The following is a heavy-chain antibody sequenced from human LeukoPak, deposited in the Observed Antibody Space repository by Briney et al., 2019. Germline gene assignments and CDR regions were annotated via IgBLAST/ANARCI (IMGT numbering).Heavy chain of an antibody. CDR2: MNPNSGNT. CDR3: ARANYYGSGKKDLDY. Sequence: ASVKVSCKASGYTFTTYDINWVRQAPGQGLEWMGWMNPNSGNTGYAQKFQGRVTMPRNTSMSTAYMELNSLRSEDTAVYYCARANYYGSGKKDLDYWGQGTLVTVSS. V-gene: IGHV1-8*01. J-gene: IGHJ4*02. D-gene: IGHD3-10*01. CDR1: GYTFTTYD.